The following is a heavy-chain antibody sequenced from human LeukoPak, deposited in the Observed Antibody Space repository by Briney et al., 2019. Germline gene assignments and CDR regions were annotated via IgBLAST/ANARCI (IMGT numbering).Heavy chain of an antibody. CDR3: ATDREGDPSAYYLV. Sequence: GGSLRLSCAASGFTFSDYAMSWVRQAPGKGLEWVSTISDNGGGTYYADSVKGRFTISRDNSKNTLFLQMNSLRAEDSAVYYCATDREGDPSAYYLVGGQGTLITVSS. CDR2: ISDNGGGT. CDR1: GFTFSDYA. V-gene: IGHV3-23*01. D-gene: IGHD3-22*01. J-gene: IGHJ4*02.